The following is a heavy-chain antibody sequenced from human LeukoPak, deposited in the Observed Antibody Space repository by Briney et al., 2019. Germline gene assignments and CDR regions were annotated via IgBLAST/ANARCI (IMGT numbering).Heavy chain of an antibody. CDR1: GGSISSGGYS. D-gene: IGHD5-12*01. V-gene: IGHV4-30-2*01. CDR3: ARHTNDRGYSGYDPSYYFDY. Sequence: PSETLSLTCAVSGGSISSGGYSWSWIRQPPGKGLEWIGYIYHSGSTNYNPSLKSRVTISVDTSKNQFSLKLSSVTAADTAVYYCARHTNDRGYSGYDPSYYFDYWGQGTLVTVSS. CDR2: IYHSGST. J-gene: IGHJ4*02.